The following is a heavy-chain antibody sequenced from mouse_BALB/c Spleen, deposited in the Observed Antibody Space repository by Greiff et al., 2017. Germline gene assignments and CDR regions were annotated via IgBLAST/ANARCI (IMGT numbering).Heavy chain of an antibody. Sequence: EVKLVESGGGLVQPGGSRKLSCAASGFTFSSFGMHWVRQAPEKGLEWVAYISSGSSTIYYADTVKGRFTISRDNPKNTLFLQMTSLRSEDTAMYYCARYYRYDYFDYWGQGTTLTVSS. CDR1: GFTFSSFG. CDR3: ARYYRYDYFDY. J-gene: IGHJ2*01. CDR2: ISSGSSTI. D-gene: IGHD2-14*01. V-gene: IGHV5-17*02.